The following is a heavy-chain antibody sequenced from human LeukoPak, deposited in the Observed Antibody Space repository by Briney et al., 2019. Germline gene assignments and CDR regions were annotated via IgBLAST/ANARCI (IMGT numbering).Heavy chain of an antibody. Sequence: SQTLSLTCTVSGGSISSGSYYWSWIRQPAGKGLEWIGRIYTSGSTNYNPSLKSRVTISVDTSKNQFSLKLSSVTAADTAVYYCARDEKNYYDSSGYGMDYWGQGTLVTVSS. J-gene: IGHJ4*02. CDR2: IYTSGST. CDR1: GGSISSGSYY. V-gene: IGHV4-61*02. D-gene: IGHD3-22*01. CDR3: ARDEKNYYDSSGYGMDY.